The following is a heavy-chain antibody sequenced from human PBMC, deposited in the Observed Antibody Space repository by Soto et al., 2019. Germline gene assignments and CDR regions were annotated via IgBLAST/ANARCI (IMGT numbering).Heavy chain of an antibody. CDR3: ATGMGRYLDL. J-gene: IGHJ2*01. CDR1: GDSISNVY. CDR2: VSASARN. D-gene: IGHD2-8*01. Sequence: QVQLQESGPGLVKPSETLSLTCTVSGDSISNVYWSWIRQPAGKGLESMGRVSASARNNYNPALQSRVTMSLDTSKSQCSLRLTSVSAADTAVYFCATGMGRYLDLWGRGTLVIVSS. V-gene: IGHV4-4*07.